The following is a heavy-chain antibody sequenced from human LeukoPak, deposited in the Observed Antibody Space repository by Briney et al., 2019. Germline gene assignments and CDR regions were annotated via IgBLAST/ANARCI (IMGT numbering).Heavy chain of an antibody. D-gene: IGHD3-10*01. CDR1: GYTFTGYY. J-gene: IGHJ5*02. CDR2: INPNSGGT. Sequence: GASVKVSCKASGYTFTGYYMHWVRQAPGQGLEWMGWINPNSGGTNYAQKFQGRVTMTRDTSISTAYMELSRLRSDDTAVYYCARGRVDYYGSGRTDWFDPWGQGTLVTVSS. V-gene: IGHV1-2*02. CDR3: ARGRVDYYGSGRTDWFDP.